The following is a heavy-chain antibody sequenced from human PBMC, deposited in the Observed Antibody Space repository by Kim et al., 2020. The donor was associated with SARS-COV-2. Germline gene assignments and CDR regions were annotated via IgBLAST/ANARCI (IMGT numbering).Heavy chain of an antibody. D-gene: IGHD3-9*01. CDR1: GFTFSSYG. V-gene: IGHV3-33*01. CDR3: ARDISAHKDTYYYYGMDV. J-gene: IGHJ6*02. CDR2: IWYDGSNK. Sequence: GGSLRLSCAASGFTFSSYGMHWVRQAPGKGLEWVAVIWYDGSNKYYADSVKGRFTISRDNSKNTLYLQMNSLRAEDTAVYYCARDISAHKDTYYYYGMDVWGQGTTVTVSS.